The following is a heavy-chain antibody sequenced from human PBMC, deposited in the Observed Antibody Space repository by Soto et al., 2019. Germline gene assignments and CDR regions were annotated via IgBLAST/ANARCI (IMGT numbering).Heavy chain of an antibody. D-gene: IGHD3-3*01. CDR1: GFTFSSYA. J-gene: IGHJ3*02. Sequence: PGGSLRLSCAASGFTFSSYAMSWVRQAPGKGLEWVSAISGSGGSTYYADSVKGRFTISRDNSKNTLYLQMNSLRAEDTAVYYCAKDTYYDFWSGSDAFDIWGQGTMVTVSS. CDR2: ISGSGGST. V-gene: IGHV3-23*01. CDR3: AKDTYYDFWSGSDAFDI.